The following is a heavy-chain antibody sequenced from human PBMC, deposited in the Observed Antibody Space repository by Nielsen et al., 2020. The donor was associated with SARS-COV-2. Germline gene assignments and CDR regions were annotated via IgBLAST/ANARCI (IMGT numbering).Heavy chain of an antibody. CDR2: IWYDGSEI. J-gene: IGHJ4*02. V-gene: IGHV3-33*06. CDR3: TKAPYSSGDFDF. CDR1: GFTFGSYG. Sequence: GESLKISCAASGFTFGSYGMHWVRQAPGKGLEWLAVIWYDGSEIYYADSVNGRFTISRDTSKNTLYLQMNSLRIEDTAVYYCTKAPYSSGDFDFWGQGTL. D-gene: IGHD6-25*01.